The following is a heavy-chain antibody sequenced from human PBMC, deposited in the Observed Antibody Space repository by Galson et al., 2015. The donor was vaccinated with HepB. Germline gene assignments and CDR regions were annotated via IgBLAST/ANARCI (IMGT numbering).Heavy chain of an antibody. CDR3: AKRALNSGSYYASDY. D-gene: IGHD1-26*01. CDR1: GFTFSSYG. V-gene: IGHV3-30*02. CDR2: IRYDGSNK. Sequence: SLRLSCAASGFTFSSYGMHWVRQAPGKGLEWVAFIRYDGSNKYYADSVEGRFTISRDNSKNTLYLQMNSLRAEDTAVYYCAKRALNSGSYYASDYWGQGTLVTVSS. J-gene: IGHJ4*02.